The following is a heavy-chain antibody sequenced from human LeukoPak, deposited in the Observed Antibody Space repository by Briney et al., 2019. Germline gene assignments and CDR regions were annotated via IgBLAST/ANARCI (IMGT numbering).Heavy chain of an antibody. V-gene: IGHV3-23*01. CDR3: AKDYSDSRVGDVFFEY. Sequence: PGGSLRLSCAASGLTFSNYAMSWFRQAPGKGLEWVSGITSGFTPHYADSVKGRFTISRDNSKNTFHLQMNSLRAEDTAVYYCAKDYSDSRVGDVFFEYWGQGTLLTVSS. D-gene: IGHD1-26*01. CDR1: GLTFSNYA. CDR2: ITSGFTP. J-gene: IGHJ4*02.